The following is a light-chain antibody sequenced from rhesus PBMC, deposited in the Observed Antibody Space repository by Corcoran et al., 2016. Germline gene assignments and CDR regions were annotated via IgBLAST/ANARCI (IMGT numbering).Light chain of an antibody. J-gene: IGKJ3*01. CDR1: QGINNY. V-gene: IGKV1-66*01. CDR3: QQYNKSPFT. CDR2: DAS. Sequence: DIQMTQSPSSLSASVGDRVTITCRASQGINNYLSWYQQKPGKAPKPLSYDASSVETGVPSRFSGSRSGTDYTLTISSLQPEDIATYYCQQYNKSPFTFGPGTKLDIK.